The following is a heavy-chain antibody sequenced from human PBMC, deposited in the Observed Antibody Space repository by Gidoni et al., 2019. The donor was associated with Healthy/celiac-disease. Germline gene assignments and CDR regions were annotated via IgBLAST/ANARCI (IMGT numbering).Heavy chain of an antibody. CDR3: ARAHPDCSGGSCTNWFDP. CDR2: MNPNSGNT. J-gene: IGHJ5*02. V-gene: IGHV1-8*01. CDR1: VYTFTSYA. Sequence: VLLVQSGAEVKTPGASVKVSCKASVYTFTSYALNWVRQATGQGIEWMGWMNPNSGNTGYAQKYKGRVTMTRNTSISTAYMELSSLRYEDTAVYYCARAHPDCSGGSCTNWFDPWGQGTLVTVSS. D-gene: IGHD2-15*01.